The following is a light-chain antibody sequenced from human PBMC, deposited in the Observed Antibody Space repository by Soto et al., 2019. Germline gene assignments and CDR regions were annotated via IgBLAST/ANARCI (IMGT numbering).Light chain of an antibody. CDR1: SSDVGGYNY. CDR2: DVS. J-gene: IGLJ1*01. Sequence: QSVLTQPASVSGSPGQSITISCTGTSSDVGGYNYVSWYQQHPGKAPKLMIYDVSNRPSGVSNRFSGSKSGNTAPLTISGLQAEDEADYYCSSYTSSSTLGYVFGTGTKVTVL. V-gene: IGLV2-14*01. CDR3: SSYTSSSTLGYV.